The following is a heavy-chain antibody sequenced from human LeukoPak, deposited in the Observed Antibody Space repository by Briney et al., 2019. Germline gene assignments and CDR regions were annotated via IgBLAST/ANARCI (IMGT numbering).Heavy chain of an antibody. D-gene: IGHD6-13*01. CDR3: ARDRAIAAAGRGYYYYMDV. J-gene: IGHJ6*03. V-gene: IGHV1-69*05. CDR2: IIPIFGTA. CDR1: EGTFSSYA. Sequence: GSSVKASCKASEGTFSSYAISWVRQAPGQGLEWMGGIIPIFGTANYAQKFQGRVTITTDESTSTAYMELSSLRSEDTAVYYCARDRAIAAAGRGYYYYMDVWGKGTTVTVS.